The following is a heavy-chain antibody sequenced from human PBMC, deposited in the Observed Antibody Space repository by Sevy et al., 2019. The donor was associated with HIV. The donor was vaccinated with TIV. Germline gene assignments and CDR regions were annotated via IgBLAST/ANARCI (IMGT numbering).Heavy chain of an antibody. CDR1: GFTFNSAY. CDR3: TTIPGGSTGS. D-gene: IGHD3-16*01. CDR2: SVSKINGGIV. J-gene: IGHJ5*02. V-gene: IGHV3-15*04. Sequence: GGSLRLSCAASGFTFNSAYMNWVRQAPGKGLEWVGRSVSKINGGIVNYAAPVKGRFIISRDDSKNTLFLQMNTLRIEDTAMYYCTTIPGGSTGSWGQGTLVTVSS.